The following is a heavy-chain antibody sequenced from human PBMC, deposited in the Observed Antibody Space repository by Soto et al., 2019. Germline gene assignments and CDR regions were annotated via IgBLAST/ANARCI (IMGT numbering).Heavy chain of an antibody. V-gene: IGHV1-69*13. CDR2: IIPIFGTA. D-gene: IGHD4-17*01. J-gene: IGHJ6*02. CDR1: GGTFSSYA. Sequence: SVKVSCKASGGTFSSYAISWVRQAPGQGLEWMGGIIPIFGTANYAQKFQGRVTITADESTSTAYMELSSLRSEDTAVYYCARGLRDGDSLIIYYYYGMEVWGQGTTVTVSS. CDR3: ARGLRDGDSLIIYYYYGMEV.